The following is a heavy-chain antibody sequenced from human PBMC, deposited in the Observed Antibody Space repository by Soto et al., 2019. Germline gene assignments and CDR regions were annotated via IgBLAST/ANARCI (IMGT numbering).Heavy chain of an antibody. V-gene: IGHV3-23*01. Sequence: GGSLRLSCTASGFPFSHYAVNWVRQGPGTRLEWVADISGSGDSARYADSVRGRFTISRDNSRDTLYLQMNSLRVDDTAVYYCGKERRGSGWSVCNFWGQGALVTVSS. D-gene: IGHD6-19*01. J-gene: IGHJ4*02. CDR2: ISGSGDSA. CDR1: GFPFSHYA. CDR3: GKERRGSGWSVCNF.